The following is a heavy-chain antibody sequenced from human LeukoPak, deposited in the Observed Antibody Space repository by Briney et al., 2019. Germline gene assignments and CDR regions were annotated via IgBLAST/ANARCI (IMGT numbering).Heavy chain of an antibody. CDR3: AKKTAFSLDYFDY. CDR2: ISGSGGST. Sequence: RAGGSLRLSCAASGFTFSSYAMSWVRQAPGKGLEWVSAISGSGGSTYYADSVKGRFTISRDNSKNTLYLRMNSLRAEDTAVYYCAKKTAFSLDYFDYWGQGTLVTVSS. J-gene: IGHJ4*02. D-gene: IGHD3-3*01. CDR1: GFTFSSYA. V-gene: IGHV3-23*01.